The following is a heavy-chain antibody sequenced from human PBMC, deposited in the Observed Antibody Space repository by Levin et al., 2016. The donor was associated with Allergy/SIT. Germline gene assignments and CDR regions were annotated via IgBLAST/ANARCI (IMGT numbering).Heavy chain of an antibody. CDR2: IYTSGST. V-gene: IGHV4-4*07. CDR1: GGSISSYY. CDR3: ASSYSGYDYLYFDY. J-gene: IGHJ4*02. Sequence: GSLRLSCTVSGGSISSYYWSWIRQPAGKGLEWIGRIYTSGSTNYNPSLKSRVTMSVDTSKNQFSLKLSSVTAADTAVYYCASSYSGYDYLYFDYWGQGTLVTVSS. D-gene: IGHD5-12*01.